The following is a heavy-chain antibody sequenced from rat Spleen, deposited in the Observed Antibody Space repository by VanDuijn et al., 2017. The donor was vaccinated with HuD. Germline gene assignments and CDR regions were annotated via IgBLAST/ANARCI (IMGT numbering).Heavy chain of an antibody. Sequence: QVQLKESGPGLVQPSQTLSLTCTVAEFSLTSYNVHWVRQPPGKGLEWMGVIWNTGGTRYNSALKSRLSISKDTSKSQVFLKMNSLQTDDTATYYCARDGGELGYWGQGIMVTVSS. V-gene: IGHV2-41*01. CDR3: ARDGGELGY. D-gene: IGHD4-3*01. J-gene: IGHJ2*01. CDR2: IWNTGGT. CDR1: EFSLTSYN.